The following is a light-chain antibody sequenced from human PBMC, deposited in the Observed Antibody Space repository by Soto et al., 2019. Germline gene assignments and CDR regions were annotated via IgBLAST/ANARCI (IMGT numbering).Light chain of an antibody. CDR1: SRDVGGYNF. V-gene: IGLV2-14*03. CDR3: SSYTSNTTVL. Sequence: QSALTQPASVSGSPGQSITISCTGTSRDVGGYNFVSWYQQHPGIAPKLVIYDVINRPSGVSNRFSGSKSGNTASLTISGLQTDDEADYYCSSYTSNTTVLFGGGTQLTVL. J-gene: IGLJ2*01. CDR2: DVI.